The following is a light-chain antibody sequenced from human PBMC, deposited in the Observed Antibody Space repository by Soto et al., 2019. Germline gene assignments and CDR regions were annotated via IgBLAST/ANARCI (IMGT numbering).Light chain of an antibody. CDR3: CSYASSATYV. CDR1: SSDVGSYNL. J-gene: IGLJ1*01. Sequence: QSALTQPASVSGSPGQSITISCTGTSSDVGSYNLVSWYQQHPGTAPKLMIYEDSKRPSGVSNRFSGSKSGNTASLTISGLQAEDEADYYCCSYASSATYVFGTGTKLTVL. CDR2: EDS. V-gene: IGLV2-23*01.